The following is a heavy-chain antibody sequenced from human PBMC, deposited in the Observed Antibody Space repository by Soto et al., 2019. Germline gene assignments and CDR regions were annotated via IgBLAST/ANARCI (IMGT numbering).Heavy chain of an antibody. J-gene: IGHJ5*02. Sequence: SVKVSCKASGGTFSSYAISWVRQAPGQGLEWMGGIIPIFGTANYAQKFQGRVTITADKSTSTAYMGLSSLRSEDTAVYYCAREVPQLWLGELRWFDPWGQGTLVTVSS. CDR2: IIPIFGTA. D-gene: IGHD5-18*01. V-gene: IGHV1-69*06. CDR1: GGTFSSYA. CDR3: AREVPQLWLGELRWFDP.